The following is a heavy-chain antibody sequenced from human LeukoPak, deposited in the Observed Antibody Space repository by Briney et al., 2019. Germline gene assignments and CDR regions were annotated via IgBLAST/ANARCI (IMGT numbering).Heavy chain of an antibody. CDR3: ARGDGYSGCDY. CDR1: GFTFSTYW. CDR2: IKQDGSEK. Sequence: PGGSLRPSCAASGFTFSTYWMSWVRQAPGKGLEWVANIKQDGSEKYYVESVKGRFTISRDNAKNSLYLQMNSLRAEDTAVYYCARGDGYSGCDYWGQGTLVTVSS. J-gene: IGHJ4*02. V-gene: IGHV3-7*01. D-gene: IGHD5-12*01.